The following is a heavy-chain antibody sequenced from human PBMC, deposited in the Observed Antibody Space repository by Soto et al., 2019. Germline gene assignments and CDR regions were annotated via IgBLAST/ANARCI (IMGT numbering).Heavy chain of an antibody. CDR2: ISSSSSYI. Sequence: EVQLVESGGGLVKPGGSLRLSCAASGFTFSSYSMNWVRQAPGKGLEWVSSISSSSSYIYYADSVKGQFTISRDNAKNSLYLQMNSLRAEDTAVYYCARDHRRSQGSGYPDAFDIWGQGTMVTVSS. CDR1: GFTFSSYS. V-gene: IGHV3-21*01. D-gene: IGHD3-3*01. J-gene: IGHJ3*02. CDR3: ARDHRRSQGSGYPDAFDI.